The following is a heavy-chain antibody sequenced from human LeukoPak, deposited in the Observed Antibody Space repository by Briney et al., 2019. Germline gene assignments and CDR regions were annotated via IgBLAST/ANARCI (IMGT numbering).Heavy chain of an antibody. Sequence: PSETLSLTCTVSGGSISSYYWSWIRQPPGKGLEWIGYIYYSGSTNYNPSLRSRVTISVDTSKNQFSLKLSSVTAADTAVYCCARAPYDILTGYYSFDYWGQGTLVTVSS. V-gene: IGHV4-59*01. J-gene: IGHJ4*02. CDR3: ARAPYDILTGYYSFDY. D-gene: IGHD3-9*01. CDR2: IYYSGST. CDR1: GGSISSYY.